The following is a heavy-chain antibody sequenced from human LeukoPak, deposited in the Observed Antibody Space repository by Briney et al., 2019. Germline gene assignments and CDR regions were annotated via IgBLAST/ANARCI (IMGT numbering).Heavy chain of an antibody. CDR2: IYHSGST. D-gene: IGHD2-21*02. CDR1: GYSISSGYY. Sequence: SETLSLTCTVSGYSISSGYYWGWIRQPPGKGLEWIGSIYHSGSTYYNPSLKSRVTISVDTSKNQFSLKLSSVTAADTAVYYCARVTFGGDGNFDPWGQGTLVTVSS. V-gene: IGHV4-38-2*02. J-gene: IGHJ5*02. CDR3: ARVTFGGDGNFDP.